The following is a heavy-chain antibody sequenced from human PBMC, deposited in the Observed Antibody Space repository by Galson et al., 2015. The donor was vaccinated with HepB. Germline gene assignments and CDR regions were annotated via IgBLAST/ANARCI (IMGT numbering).Heavy chain of an antibody. V-gene: IGHV4-31*03. CDR1: GGSLGSGGYY. D-gene: IGHD3-10*01. J-gene: IGHJ4*02. Sequence: TLSLTCTVSGGSLGSGGYYWRWIPQHPGKGLEWIGYTHYSGSTYYNPSLRGRLTISEGMTKNQFSLKMSPVTAADTAIYYCARGSEDNYGSFDYWGQGTLVTVSS. CDR2: THYSGST. CDR3: ARGSEDNYGSFDY.